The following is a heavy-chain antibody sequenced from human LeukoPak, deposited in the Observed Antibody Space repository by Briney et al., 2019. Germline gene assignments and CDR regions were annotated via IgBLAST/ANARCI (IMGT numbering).Heavy chain of an antibody. V-gene: IGHV4-34*01. Sequence: SETLSLTCAVYGGSFSGYYWSWIRQPPGKGLEWIGEINHSGSTNYNPSLKSRVTISVDTSKNQFSLKLSSATAADTAVYYCARVFIRALYYMDVWGKGTTVTVSS. CDR3: ARVFIRALYYMDV. CDR1: GGSFSGYY. CDR2: INHSGST. J-gene: IGHJ6*03. D-gene: IGHD3-3*01.